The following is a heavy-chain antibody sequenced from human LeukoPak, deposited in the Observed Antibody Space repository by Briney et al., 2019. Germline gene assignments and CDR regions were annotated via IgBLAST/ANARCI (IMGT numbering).Heavy chain of an antibody. CDR3: AREGTAGTNLNWFDP. V-gene: IGHV4-59*01. Sequence: SETLSLTCTVSGGTISSYYWSWIRQPPGKGLEWIGYISYSGSTNFNASLKSRVTISVDTSKHQFSLKLSSVTAADTAVYYCAREGTAGTNLNWFDPWGQGTLVTVSS. J-gene: IGHJ5*02. CDR1: GGTISSYY. D-gene: IGHD1-1*01. CDR2: ISYSGST.